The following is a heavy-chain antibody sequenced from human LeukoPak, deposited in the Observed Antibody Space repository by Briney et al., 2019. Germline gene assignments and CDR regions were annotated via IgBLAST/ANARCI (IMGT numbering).Heavy chain of an antibody. CDR3: ARDGSNPWDAFDI. Sequence: ASVKVSCRASGYTFTSYYMHWVRQAPGQGLEWMGIINPSGGSTSYAQKFQGRVTMTRDTSTSTVYMELSSLRSEDTAAYYCARDGSNPWDAFDIWGQGTMVTVSS. V-gene: IGHV1-46*01. D-gene: IGHD2-2*03. CDR1: GYTFTSYY. CDR2: INPSGGST. J-gene: IGHJ3*02.